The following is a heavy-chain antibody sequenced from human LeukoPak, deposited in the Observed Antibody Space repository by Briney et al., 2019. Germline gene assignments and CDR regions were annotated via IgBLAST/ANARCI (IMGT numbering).Heavy chain of an antibody. Sequence: ASVKVSCKASGYTFISYDINWVRQAPGQGLEWMGWIYTNSGKTGYAQKFQGRVTLTRNTSISTAHMKRSCMRSGNTGVYSFARAIRVNLRLGEAQRYNYYFDYWGQGNLVTVSS. CDR1: GYTFISYD. D-gene: IGHD3-16*01. V-gene: IGHV1-8*01. J-gene: IGHJ4*02. CDR2: IYTNSGKT. CDR3: ARAIRVNLRLGEAQRYNYYFDY.